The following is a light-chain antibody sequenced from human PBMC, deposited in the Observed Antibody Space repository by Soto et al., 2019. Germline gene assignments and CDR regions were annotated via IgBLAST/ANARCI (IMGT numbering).Light chain of an antibody. CDR2: EVY. CDR3: ISYIPSTTTHWV. V-gene: IGLV2-14*01. Sequence: QSVLTQAASVSGSPGQSITISCTGTNSDVGGYDRVSWYQHHPGKAPKLLIFEVYNRPSGISDRFSGSKSGDTASLTISGLQAEDEADYYCISYIPSTTTHWVFGGGTKVTVL. CDR1: NSDVGGYDR. J-gene: IGLJ3*02.